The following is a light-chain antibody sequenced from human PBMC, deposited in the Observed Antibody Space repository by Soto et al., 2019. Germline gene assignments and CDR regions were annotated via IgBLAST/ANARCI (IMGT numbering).Light chain of an antibody. Sequence: DIQMTQSPSSLSASVGDRVTITCRASQTISSYLNWYQQKPGKAPKLLIYAASNLQSGVPSRFSASGSGTDFTLTIRSLQPEDFATYYCQQTYSTLTWTVGQGTKVDIK. V-gene: IGKV1-39*01. J-gene: IGKJ1*01. CDR2: AAS. CDR1: QTISSY. CDR3: QQTYSTLTWT.